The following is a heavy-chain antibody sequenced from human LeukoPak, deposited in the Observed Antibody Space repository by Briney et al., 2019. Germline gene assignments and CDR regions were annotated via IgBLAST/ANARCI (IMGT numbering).Heavy chain of an antibody. CDR3: ARDRTSGEWELPDY. V-gene: IGHV1-18*01. CDR2: ISAYNGNT. CDR1: GYTFTSYG. D-gene: IGHD1-26*01. J-gene: IGHJ4*02. Sequence: ASVKVSCKASGYTFTSYGISWVRQAPGQGLEWMGWISAYNGNTSYAQKLQGRVTMTTDTSTSTAYMELRSLRSDDTAVYYCARDRTSGEWELPDYWGQGTLVTVSS.